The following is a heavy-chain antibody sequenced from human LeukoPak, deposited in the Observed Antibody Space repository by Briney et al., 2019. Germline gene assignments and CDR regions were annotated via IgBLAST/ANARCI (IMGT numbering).Heavy chain of an antibody. CDR3: ARRERVDV. V-gene: IGHV3-21*01. CDR2: ISTSSSYI. CDR1: GFAFSSYT. Sequence: GGSLRLSCAASGFAFSSYTMNWVRQAPGKGLEWVSFISTSSSYIYYADSVKGRFTISRDNAKNSLYLQMNSLRAEDTAVYYCARRERVDVWGKGTTVTVSS. J-gene: IGHJ6*04.